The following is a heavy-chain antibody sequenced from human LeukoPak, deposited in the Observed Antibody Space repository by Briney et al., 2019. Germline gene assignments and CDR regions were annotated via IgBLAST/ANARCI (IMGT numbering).Heavy chain of an antibody. CDR1: GFTFSSYS. Sequence: GGSLRLSCAASGFTFSSYSMNWVRQAPGKGLEWVSSISSSSSYIYYADSVKGRFTISRDNAKNSLYLQMNSLRAEDTAVYYCARGSTNYYDSSGYYPAWGQGTLVTVSS. J-gene: IGHJ4*02. V-gene: IGHV3-21*01. D-gene: IGHD3-22*01. CDR3: ARGSTNYYDSSGYYPA. CDR2: ISSSSSYI.